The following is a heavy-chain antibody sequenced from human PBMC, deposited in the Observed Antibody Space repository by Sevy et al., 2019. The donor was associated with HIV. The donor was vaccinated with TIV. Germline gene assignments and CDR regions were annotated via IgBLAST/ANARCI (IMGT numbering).Heavy chain of an antibody. Sequence: GGYLRLSCAASGFTFSSYWMSWVRQAPGKGLEWVANIKQDGSKKYYVDSVKGRFTISRDNARNSLYLQMNSLRAEDTAVYYCAREDCSGGSCYTYYYYYGMDVWGQGTTVIVSS. V-gene: IGHV3-7*01. CDR2: IKQDGSKK. CDR1: GFTFSSYW. J-gene: IGHJ6*02. CDR3: AREDCSGGSCYTYYYYYGMDV. D-gene: IGHD2-15*01.